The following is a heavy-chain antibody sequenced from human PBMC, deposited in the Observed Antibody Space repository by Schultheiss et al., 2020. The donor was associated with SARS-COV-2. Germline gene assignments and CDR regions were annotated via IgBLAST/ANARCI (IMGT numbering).Heavy chain of an antibody. CDR1: GFTFISYA. D-gene: IGHD5-18*01. CDR3: ARGDTAMPGDAYYYYYVMDV. V-gene: IGHV3-23*01. J-gene: IGHJ6*02. CDR2: ISGSGGST. Sequence: SCAASGFTFISYAMSWVRQAQGKGLEWVSAISGSGGSTYYADSVKGRFTISRDNSKNTLYLQMNSLRAEDTAVYYCARGDTAMPGDAYYYYYVMDVWGQVTTVNVSS.